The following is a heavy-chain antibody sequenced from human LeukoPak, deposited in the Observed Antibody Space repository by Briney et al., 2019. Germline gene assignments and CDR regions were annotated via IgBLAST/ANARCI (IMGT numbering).Heavy chain of an antibody. CDR1: GFTFSDYY. J-gene: IGHJ4*02. V-gene: IGHV3-11*06. Sequence: PGGSLRLSCAASGFTFSDYYMSWIRQAPGKGLEWVSYISSSSSYTNYADSVKGRFTISRDNAKNSLYLQMNSLRAEDTAVYYCARVPGDDFLDYWGQGTLVTVSS. CDR2: ISSSSSYT. CDR3: ARVPGDDFLDY. D-gene: IGHD3-10*01.